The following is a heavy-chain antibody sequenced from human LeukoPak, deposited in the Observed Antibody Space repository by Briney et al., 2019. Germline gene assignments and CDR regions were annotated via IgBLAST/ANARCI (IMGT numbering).Heavy chain of an antibody. D-gene: IGHD6-13*01. J-gene: IGHJ1*01. CDR3: TKATQSAAGYFQH. V-gene: IGHV3-30*18. CDR2: ISYDGSNK. Sequence: GGSLRLSCAAFGFTFSSYGMHWVRQAPGKGLEWVAVISYDGSNKYYADSVKGRFTISRDNSKNTLYLQMNSLRAEDTAVYYCTKATQSAAGYFQHWGQGTLVTVSS. CDR1: GFTFSSYG.